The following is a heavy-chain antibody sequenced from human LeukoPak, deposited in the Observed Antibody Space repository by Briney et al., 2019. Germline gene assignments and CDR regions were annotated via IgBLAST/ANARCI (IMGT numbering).Heavy chain of an antibody. CDR3: AGGHYPLEY. CDR1: GFTFSSYA. J-gene: IGHJ4*02. CDR2: ISVSGGST. Sequence: PGGSLRLSCAASGFTFSSYAMSWLRQAPGKGLEWVSGISVSGGSTSYADSVKGRFTISRDNSKNTLYLQMNSLRAEDTAVYYCAGGHYPLEYWGQGTLVTVSS. V-gene: IGHV3-23*01. D-gene: IGHD1-26*01.